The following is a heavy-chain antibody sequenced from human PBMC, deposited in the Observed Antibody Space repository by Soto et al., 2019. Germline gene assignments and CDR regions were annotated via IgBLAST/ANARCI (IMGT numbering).Heavy chain of an antibody. V-gene: IGHV4-34*01. CDR3: ARSDSSSWYPVVDY. CDR1: GGSFSGYY. J-gene: IGHJ4*02. D-gene: IGHD6-13*01. Sequence: LSLTCAVYGGSFSGYYWSWIRQPPGKGLEWIGEINHSGSTNYNPSLKSRVTISVDTSKNQFSLKLSSVTAADTAAYYCARSDSSSWYPVVDYWGQGTLVTVSS. CDR2: INHSGST.